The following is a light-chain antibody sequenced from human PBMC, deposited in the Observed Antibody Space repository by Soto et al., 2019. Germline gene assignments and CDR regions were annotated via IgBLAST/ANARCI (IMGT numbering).Light chain of an antibody. CDR3: QQYGSSLFT. CDR2: GAS. CDR1: QSVSSSY. Sequence: EIVLTQSPGTLSLSPGERATLSCRASQSVSSSYLAWYQQKPGQAPRLLIYGASSSATGIPDRFSGSGSGTDFTLTISRLEPEAFAVYYCQQYGSSLFTFGPGTKVDIK. V-gene: IGKV3-20*01. J-gene: IGKJ3*01.